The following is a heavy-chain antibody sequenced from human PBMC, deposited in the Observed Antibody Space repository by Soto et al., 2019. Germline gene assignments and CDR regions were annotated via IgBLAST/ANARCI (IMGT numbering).Heavy chain of an antibody. Sequence: TLSLTCAVYGGSFSGYYWSWIRQPPGKGLEWIGEINHSGSTNYNPSLKSRVTISVDTSKNQFSLKLSSVTAADTAVYYCARSPSRPLRRYCSGGSCYYFDYWGQGTLVTVSS. D-gene: IGHD2-15*01. CDR3: ARSPSRPLRRYCSGGSCYYFDY. CDR2: INHSGST. V-gene: IGHV4-34*01. J-gene: IGHJ4*02. CDR1: GGSFSGYY.